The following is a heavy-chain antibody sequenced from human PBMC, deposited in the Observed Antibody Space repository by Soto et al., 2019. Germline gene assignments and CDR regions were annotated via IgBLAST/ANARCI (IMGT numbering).Heavy chain of an antibody. V-gene: IGHV3-49*04. CDR2: IRSKAYGGTT. CDR3: TRVRRGSSWYRDGMDV. J-gene: IGHJ6*02. Sequence: GGSLRLSCTASGFTFGDYAMSWVRQAPGKWLEWVGFIRSKAYGGTTEYAASVKGRFTISRDDSKSIAYLQMNSLKTEDTAVYYCTRVRRGSSWYRDGMDVWGQGXTVTVYS. CDR1: GFTFGDYA. D-gene: IGHD6-13*01.